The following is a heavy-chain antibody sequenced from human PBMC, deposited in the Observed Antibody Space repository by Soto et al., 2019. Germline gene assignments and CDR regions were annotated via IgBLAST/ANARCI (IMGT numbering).Heavy chain of an antibody. J-gene: IGHJ4*02. V-gene: IGHV1-18*04. CDR3: ARPLYYGDVFDY. CDR1: GYTFTSYG. D-gene: IGHD4-17*01. Sequence: QVQLVQSGAEVKKPGASVKVSCKSSGYTFTSYGISWVRQAHGQGLEWMGWISAYNGNTNYAQKLQGRVTMTTDTSTSKAYMELRSLRSDDTAVYFCARPLYYGDVFDYWGQGTLVTVSS. CDR2: ISAYNGNT.